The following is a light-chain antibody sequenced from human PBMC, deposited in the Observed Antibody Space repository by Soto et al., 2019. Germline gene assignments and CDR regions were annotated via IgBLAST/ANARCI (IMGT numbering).Light chain of an antibody. Sequence: QSALTQPASVSGSPGQSITISCTGTSSDVGGYNYVSWYQQHPGKAPKLMIHEVSNRPSGVSNRFSGSKSGNTASLTISGLQAEDEADYYCTSKTSSTYVVFGGGTQLTVL. CDR3: TSKTSSTYVV. CDR1: SSDVGGYNY. CDR2: EVS. V-gene: IGLV2-14*01. J-gene: IGLJ2*01.